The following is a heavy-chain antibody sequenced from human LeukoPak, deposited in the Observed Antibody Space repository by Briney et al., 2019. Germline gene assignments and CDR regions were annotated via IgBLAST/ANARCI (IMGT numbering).Heavy chain of an antibody. CDR1: GFTFSGYE. J-gene: IGHJ4*02. CDR2: ISSTGRTI. V-gene: IGHV3-48*03. D-gene: IGHD3-22*01. Sequence: GGSLRLSCAASGFTFSGYEMNWVRQAPGKGLEWISYISSTGRTIYYAESVKGRFTISRDNAKNSLYLQMNSLRAEDTAVYYCARANYDSSGYFDYWGQGTLVTVSS. CDR3: ARANYDSSGYFDY.